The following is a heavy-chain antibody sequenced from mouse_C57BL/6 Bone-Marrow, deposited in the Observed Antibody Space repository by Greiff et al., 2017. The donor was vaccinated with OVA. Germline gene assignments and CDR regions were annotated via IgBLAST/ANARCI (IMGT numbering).Heavy chain of an antibody. Sequence: QVQLQQPGTELVKPGASVKLSCKASGYTFTSYWMHWAKQRPGQGLEWIGNINPSNGGTNYNEKFKSKATLTVDKSSSTAYMQLSSLTSEDSAVYYCARKGGIPLCYYAMDYWGQGTSVTVSS. V-gene: IGHV1-53*01. CDR1: GYTFTSYW. J-gene: IGHJ4*01. CDR2: INPSNGGT. CDR3: ARKGGIPLCYYAMDY.